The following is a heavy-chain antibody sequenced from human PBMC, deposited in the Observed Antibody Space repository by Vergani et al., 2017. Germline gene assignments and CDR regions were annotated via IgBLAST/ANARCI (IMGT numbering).Heavy chain of an antibody. CDR2: INPSGGST. CDR1: GYTFTSYY. Sequence: QVQLVQSGAEVKKPGASVKVSCKASGYTFTSYYMHWVRQAPGQGLEWMGIINPSGGSTSYAQKFQGRVTMTRDTSTSTVYMELSSLRSESTAVYYCARNGSDYYGSGSYYNVFDYWGQGTLVTVSS. CDR3: ARNGSDYYGSGSYYNVFDY. D-gene: IGHD3-10*01. J-gene: IGHJ4*02. V-gene: IGHV1-46*01.